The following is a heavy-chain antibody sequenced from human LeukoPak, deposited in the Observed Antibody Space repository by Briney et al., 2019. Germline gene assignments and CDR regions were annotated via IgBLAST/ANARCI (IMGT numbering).Heavy chain of an antibody. CDR2: IWYDGSNK. CDR3: TRDLGSGFGLDY. CDR1: GFTFRSYA. D-gene: IGHD6-19*01. J-gene: IGHJ4*02. Sequence: GGSLRLSCAASGFTFRSYAMHWVRQAPGKGLEWVAVIWYDGSNKYYADSVKARFTISRDNSKNTLYLQMNSLRAEDTAVYYCTRDLGSGFGLDYWGQGSLATVSS. V-gene: IGHV3-33*01.